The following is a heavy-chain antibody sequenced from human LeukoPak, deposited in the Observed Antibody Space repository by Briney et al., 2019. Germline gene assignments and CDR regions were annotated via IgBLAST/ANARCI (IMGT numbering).Heavy chain of an antibody. J-gene: IGHJ5*02. CDR3: ARGHCSSTSCYEGLVWLDP. CDR2: IIPIFGTA. Sequence: ASVKVSCKASGGTFSSYAISWVRQAPGQGLEWMGGIIPIFGTANYAQKFQGRVTITTDESTSTAYMELSSLRSEDTAVYYCARGHCSSTSCYEGLVWLDPWGQGTLVTVSS. CDR1: GGTFSSYA. V-gene: IGHV1-69*05. D-gene: IGHD2-2*01.